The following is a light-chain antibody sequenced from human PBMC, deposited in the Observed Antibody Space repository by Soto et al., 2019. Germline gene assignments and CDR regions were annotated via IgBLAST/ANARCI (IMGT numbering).Light chain of an antibody. CDR3: VLYMGSGVWA. V-gene: IGLV8-61*01. J-gene: IGLJ3*02. CDR1: SGSVSTTYY. CDR2: STN. Sequence: QTVVTQEPSFSVSPGGTVTLTCGLSSGSVSTTYYPSWYQQTPGQAPRTLIYSTNIRSSGVPDRLSGSILGSKAALTITGAQADDESDYYCVLYMGSGVWAFGGGTKLTVL.